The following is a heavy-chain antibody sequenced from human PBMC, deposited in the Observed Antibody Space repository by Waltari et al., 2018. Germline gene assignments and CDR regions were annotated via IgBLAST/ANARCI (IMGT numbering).Heavy chain of an antibody. V-gene: IGHV3-23*03. D-gene: IGHD3-10*01. CDR1: GFNFNNYA. CDR2: IYSGGGA. Sequence: EVQLLESGGGLIPPGGSLPPSCAAPGFNFNNYAMNWVRQAPGKGLEWVSVIYSGGGAYYADSVKGRFTISRDNSKNTLYLQMSSLRLEDTAVYYCVKETAYGYYFDNWGQGTLVTVSS. J-gene: IGHJ4*02. CDR3: VKETAYGYYFDN.